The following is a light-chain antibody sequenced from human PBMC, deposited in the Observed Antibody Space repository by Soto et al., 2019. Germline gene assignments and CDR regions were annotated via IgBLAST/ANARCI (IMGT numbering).Light chain of an antibody. J-gene: IGKJ1*01. Sequence: EIVLKQSPGSLSLSLGERATLSCRASQSVDSAFFAWYQQKPGQPPRLLMYGASRRATGIPDRFSGSGAGTDFTLTISRLEPEDFAGYYCQQYASSLTFGQGTKVEI. CDR1: QSVDSAF. CDR3: QQYASSLT. V-gene: IGKV3-20*01. CDR2: GAS.